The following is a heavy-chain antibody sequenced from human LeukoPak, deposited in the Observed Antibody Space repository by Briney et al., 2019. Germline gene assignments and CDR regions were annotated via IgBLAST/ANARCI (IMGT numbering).Heavy chain of an antibody. CDR1: GGSISSYY. J-gene: IGHJ3*02. D-gene: IGHD3-3*01. Sequence: SETLSLTCTVSGGSISSYYWSWIRQPPGKGLEWIGYIYYSGSTNYNPSLKSRVTISVDTSKNQFSLKLSSVTAADTAVYYCARAGYDFWSGYNDAFDIWGQGTMVTVSS. V-gene: IGHV4-59*01. CDR3: ARAGYDFWSGYNDAFDI. CDR2: IYYSGST.